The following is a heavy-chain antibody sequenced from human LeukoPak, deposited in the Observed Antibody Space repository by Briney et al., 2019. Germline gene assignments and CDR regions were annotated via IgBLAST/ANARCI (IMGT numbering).Heavy chain of an antibody. Sequence: YIYXXGTTNHNPSLKSRVTISVDTSKNQFSLKLSSLTTADTAVYYCARATSWDQRNFDWPHWYLDLWGRGTLVTVSS. CDR2: IYXXGTT. J-gene: IGHJ2*01. V-gene: IGHV4-59*01. D-gene: IGHD3-9*01. CDR3: ARATSWDQRNFDWPHWYLDL.